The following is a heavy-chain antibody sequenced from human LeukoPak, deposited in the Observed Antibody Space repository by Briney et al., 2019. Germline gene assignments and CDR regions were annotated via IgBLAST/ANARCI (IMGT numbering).Heavy chain of an antibody. CDR2: IIPIFGTA. J-gene: IGHJ4*02. CDR3: ATGRGYSYVN. CDR1: GGTFSSYA. D-gene: IGHD5-18*01. Sequence: ASVKVSCMASGGTFSSYAISWVRQAPGQGLEWIGRIIPIFGTANYAQKFQGRVTITTDESTSTAYMELSSLRSEDTAVYYCATGRGYSYVNWGQGTLVTVSS. V-gene: IGHV1-69*05.